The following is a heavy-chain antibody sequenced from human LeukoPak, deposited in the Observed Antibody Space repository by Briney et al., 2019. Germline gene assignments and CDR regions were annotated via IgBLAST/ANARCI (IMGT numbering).Heavy chain of an antibody. Sequence: GGSLRLSCAASGFTFNNYAMNWVRQAPGKGLEWVSSISGGGETTYYADSAKGRFTTSRDNSQNTLYLQMNSLRAEDTAVYYCARDYADYVGGFFFDYWGQGTLVTVSS. CDR3: ARDYADYVGGFFFDY. V-gene: IGHV3-23*01. D-gene: IGHD4-17*01. J-gene: IGHJ4*02. CDR2: ISGGGETT. CDR1: GFTFNNYA.